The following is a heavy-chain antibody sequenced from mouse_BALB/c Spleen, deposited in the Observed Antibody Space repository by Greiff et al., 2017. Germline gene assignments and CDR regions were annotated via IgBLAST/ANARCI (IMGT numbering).Heavy chain of an antibody. CDR1: WYAFRRYW. Sequence: QQAGAGVGRAGASGEISFKGSWYAFRRYWVKWGKQRPGQGVEWIGQIYPGDGDTNYNGKFKGKATLTADKSSSTAYMQLSSLTSEDSAVYFCAREDDHDGAMDYWGQGTSVTVSS. V-gene: IGHV1-80*01. D-gene: IGHD2-4*01. CDR3: AREDDHDGAMDY. J-gene: IGHJ4*01. CDR2: IYPGDGDT.